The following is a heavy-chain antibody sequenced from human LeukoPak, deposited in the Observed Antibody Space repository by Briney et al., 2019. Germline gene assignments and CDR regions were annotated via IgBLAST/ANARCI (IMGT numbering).Heavy chain of an antibody. V-gene: IGHV1-18*01. Sequence: ASVKVSCKASGYTFTSYGISWVRQAPGQGLEWMGWISAYNGNTNYAQKLQGRVTMTTDTSTSTAYMELRSLRSDDTAVYYCARDRAGYYDSSGHVDYRGQGTLVTVSS. CDR2: ISAYNGNT. CDR1: GYTFTSYG. D-gene: IGHD3-22*01. J-gene: IGHJ4*02. CDR3: ARDRAGYYDSSGHVDY.